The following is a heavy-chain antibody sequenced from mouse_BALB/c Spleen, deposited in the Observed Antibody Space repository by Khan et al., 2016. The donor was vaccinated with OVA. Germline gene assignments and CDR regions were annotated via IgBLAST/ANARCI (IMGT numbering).Heavy chain of an antibody. CDR3: ARGRAY. V-gene: IGHV3-2*02. CDR2: ITYSGST. J-gene: IGHJ3*01. D-gene: IGHD3-3*01. Sequence: EVQLQESGPGLVKPSQSLSLTCTVTGYSITSDYAWNWIRQFPGNKLEWMGYITYSGSTSYTPSLKSRFSITRDTSKNQFVLQLNSLTTEDTATYYCARGRAYWGQGTLVTVSA. CDR1: GYSITSDYA.